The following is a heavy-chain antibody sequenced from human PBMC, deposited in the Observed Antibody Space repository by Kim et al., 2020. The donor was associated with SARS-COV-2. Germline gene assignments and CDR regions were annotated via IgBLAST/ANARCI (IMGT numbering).Heavy chain of an antibody. V-gene: IGHV1-2*02. D-gene: IGHD6-6*01. CDR1: GYTFTGYY. CDR3: ATDPHIAARRAGDY. Sequence: ASVKVSCKASGYTFTGYYMHWVRQAPGQGLEWMGWINPNSGGKNYAQKFQGRVTMTRDTSISTAYMELSRLRSDDTAVYYCATDPHIAARRAGDYWGQGTLVTVSS. CDR2: INPNSGGK. J-gene: IGHJ4*02.